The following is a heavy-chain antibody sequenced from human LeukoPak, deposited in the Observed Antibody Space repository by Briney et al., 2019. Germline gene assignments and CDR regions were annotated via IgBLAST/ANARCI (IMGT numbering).Heavy chain of an antibody. J-gene: IGHJ6*02. Sequence: ASVKVSCKASGGTFSSYAISWVRQTPGQGLEWMGGIIPIFGTANYAQKFQGRVTITADESTSTAYTELSSLRSEDTAVYYCARFEGPIAAAGTGDYYYGMDVWGQGTTVTVSS. D-gene: IGHD6-13*01. CDR1: GGTFSSYA. V-gene: IGHV1-69*13. CDR3: ARFEGPIAAAGTGDYYYGMDV. CDR2: IIPIFGTA.